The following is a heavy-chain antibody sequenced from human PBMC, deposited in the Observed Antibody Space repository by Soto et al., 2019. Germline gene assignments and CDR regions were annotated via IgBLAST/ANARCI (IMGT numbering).Heavy chain of an antibody. CDR3: AKDLSQYTSVSIDS. D-gene: IGHD6-19*01. V-gene: IGHV3-23*04. Sequence: EVQLVESGGGLVQPGGSLRLSCAASKFTFSRYAMSWVRQAPGKGLEWVSGISGSGGSTYYADSVKGRFTVSRDNSKNTLYLQVNSLRAEDTAVYYCAKDLSQYTSVSIDSWGQGTLVTVSS. J-gene: IGHJ4*02. CDR1: KFTFSRYA. CDR2: ISGSGGST.